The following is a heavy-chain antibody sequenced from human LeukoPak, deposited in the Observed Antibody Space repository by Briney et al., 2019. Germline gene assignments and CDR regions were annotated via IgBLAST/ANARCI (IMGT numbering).Heavy chain of an antibody. CDR1: GFTVSSIY. J-gene: IGHJ3*02. V-gene: IGHV3-53*01. CDR3: AREGQPHVAFDI. Sequence: GGSVRLSCAASGFTVSSIYMSWVRPAPGKGLEWVSVINSGGSKYYADSGKGRFTISRDDSKHTLYLQMHSLRAEDTAVYYCAREGQPHVAFDIWGQGTMVTVST. D-gene: IGHD5-18*01. CDR2: INSGGSK.